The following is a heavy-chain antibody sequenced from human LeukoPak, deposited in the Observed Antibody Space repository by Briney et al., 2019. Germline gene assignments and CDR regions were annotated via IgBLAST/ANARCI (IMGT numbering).Heavy chain of an antibody. J-gene: IGHJ4*02. Sequence: APVKVSCTASGYTFTSYGISWVRQAPGQGLEWMGWISAYNVDTNYAQTLQGRVTMTTDTSTSTVYMELRSLRSDDAAVYYCARDRAPYDSSGYMNDYWGQGTLVTVSS. V-gene: IGHV1-18*01. CDR3: ARDRAPYDSSGYMNDY. CDR2: ISAYNVDT. CDR1: GYTFTSYG. D-gene: IGHD3-22*01.